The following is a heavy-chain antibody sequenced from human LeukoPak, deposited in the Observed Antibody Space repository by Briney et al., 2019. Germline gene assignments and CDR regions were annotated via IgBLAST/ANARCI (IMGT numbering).Heavy chain of an antibody. D-gene: IGHD5-18*01. CDR1: GDSISSAYY. CDR2: IHHSGST. Sequence: SKTLSLTCTVSGDSISSAYYWGWIRQPPGKGLEWIGSIHHSGSTYYNPSLKTRVTLSVDTSKNKFSLRLNSVTAADTAVYLCARVGRGYSYGAHFDYWGQGTLVTVSS. V-gene: IGHV4-38-2*02. CDR3: ARVGRGYSYGAHFDY. J-gene: IGHJ4*02.